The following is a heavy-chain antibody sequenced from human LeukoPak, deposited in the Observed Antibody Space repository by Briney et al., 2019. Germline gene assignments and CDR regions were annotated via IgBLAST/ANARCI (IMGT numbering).Heavy chain of an antibody. D-gene: IGHD5-18*01. V-gene: IGHV3-21*01. CDR2: ISSTSSNI. Sequence: GGSLRLSCADSGFTFSSYSMKGVRQARGKGLEWVSCISSTSSNIYYADSVKGRFTISRDNTKNSLYLRMNSLRAEDTAVYYCARDRRGYSYGLDYWGQGTLITVSS. J-gene: IGHJ4*02. CDR3: ARDRRGYSYGLDY. CDR1: GFTFSSYS.